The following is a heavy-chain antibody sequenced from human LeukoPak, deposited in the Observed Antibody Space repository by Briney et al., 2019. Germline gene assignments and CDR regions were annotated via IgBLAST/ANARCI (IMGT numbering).Heavy chain of an antibody. Sequence: GGSLRLSCAASGFTFSSYSMNWVRQAPGKGLEWVSYISSSSSTIYYADSVKGRFTISRDNAKNSMYLQMNSLRAEDTAVYYCARVIVPAAMVLYYYYYYYMDVWGKGTTVTVSS. CDR2: ISSSSSTI. V-gene: IGHV3-48*04. CDR1: GFTFSSYS. J-gene: IGHJ6*03. D-gene: IGHD2-2*01. CDR3: ARVIVPAAMVLYYYYYYYMDV.